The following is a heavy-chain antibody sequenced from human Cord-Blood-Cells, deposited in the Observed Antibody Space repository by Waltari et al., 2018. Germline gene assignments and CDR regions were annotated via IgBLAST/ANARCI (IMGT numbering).Heavy chain of an antibody. CDR3: ARGYCSGGSCFLEYFQH. Sequence: QVQLQESGPGLVKPSETLSLTCAVSGYSISSGYYWGWIRQPPGKGLEWIGSIYHSGGTHYNPSLKSRVTISVDTSKNQFSLKLSSVTAADTAVYYCARGYCSGGSCFLEYFQHWGQGTLVTVSS. CDR2: IYHSGGT. J-gene: IGHJ1*01. V-gene: IGHV4-38-2*01. CDR1: GYSISSGYY. D-gene: IGHD2-15*01.